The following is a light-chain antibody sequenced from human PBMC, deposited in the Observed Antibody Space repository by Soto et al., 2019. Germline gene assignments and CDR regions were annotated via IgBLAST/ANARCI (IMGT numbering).Light chain of an antibody. CDR3: QQSYSTPLT. CDR1: QSISSF. J-gene: IGKJ4*01. CDR2: TAS. Sequence: IQMTQSPSSLSACVGDRVTITCRASQSISSFLNWYQQKPGKAPKLLVYTASTLQSGVPSRFSGGGSGTDFTLTISSLQPEDFATYYCQQSYSTPLTFGGGTKVEIK. V-gene: IGKV1-39*01.